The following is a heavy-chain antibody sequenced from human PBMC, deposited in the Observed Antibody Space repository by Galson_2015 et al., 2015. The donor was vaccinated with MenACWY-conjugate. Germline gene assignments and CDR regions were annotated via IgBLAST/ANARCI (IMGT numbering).Heavy chain of an antibody. J-gene: IGHJ4*02. V-gene: IGHV3-7*03. CDR1: GFTFSNYW. Sequence: SLRLSCAASGFTFSNYWMSWVRQAPGKGLEWAANIKQDGSEKYYVDSVKGRFTISRDNAKNSLYLQMNSLRAEDTAMYYCASQTWTGSFDYWGQASLVPVSS. CDR2: IKQDGSEK. CDR3: ASQTWTGSFDY. D-gene: IGHD3-10*01.